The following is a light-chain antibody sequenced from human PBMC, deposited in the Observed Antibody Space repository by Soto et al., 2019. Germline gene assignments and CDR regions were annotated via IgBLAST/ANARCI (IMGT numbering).Light chain of an antibody. CDR2: KSS. CDR3: QQYNGYSTWT. J-gene: IGKJ1*01. CDR1: QSISNW. V-gene: IGKV1-5*03. Sequence: DIQMTQSPSTLSASVGDRVTITCRASQSISNWLAWYQQKPGKAPNLLIHKSSTLESGVPSRFSGSGSGTEFTLTISSLQPEDFATYYCQQYNGYSTWTFGQGTRVEIK.